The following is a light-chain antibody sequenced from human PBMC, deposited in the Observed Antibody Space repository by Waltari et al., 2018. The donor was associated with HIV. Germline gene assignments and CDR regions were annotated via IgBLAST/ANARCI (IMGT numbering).Light chain of an antibody. J-gene: IGKJ2*01. CDR1: QRIGTS. CDR3: QQAHSFPYT. CDR2: AAS. V-gene: IGKV1-12*01. Sequence: DIQMTQSPSSVSASVGDKVTITGRASQRIGTSLAWYQQKPGKAPTLLIYAASNLQGGVPSRFSGTGSETDFTLTISSLQAEDFATYHCQQAHSFPYTFGQGTKVDIK.